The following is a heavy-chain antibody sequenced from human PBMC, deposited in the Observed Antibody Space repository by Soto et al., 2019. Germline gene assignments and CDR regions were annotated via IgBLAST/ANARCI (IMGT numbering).Heavy chain of an antibody. CDR3: ARSREFDY. V-gene: IGHV4-30-2*01. J-gene: IGHJ4*02. CDR1: GGSLSGATYS. Sequence: SETLSLTCGVSGGSLSGATYSWNWIRQPPGKGLEWIGYIFPSGATYYNPSLKSRVTISIDVSKNQFSLSLRSLTAADTAVYYCARSREFDYWSQGTLVTVSS. CDR2: IFPSGAT.